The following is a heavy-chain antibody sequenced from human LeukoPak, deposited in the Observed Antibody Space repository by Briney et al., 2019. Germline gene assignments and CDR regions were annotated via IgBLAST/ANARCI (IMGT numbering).Heavy chain of an antibody. CDR1: GFTVSSNY. D-gene: IGHD3-22*01. CDR2: IYSGGST. V-gene: IGHV3-53*01. Sequence: GGSLRLSCAASGFTVSSNYMSWVRQAPGKGLEWVSVIYSGGSTYYADSVKGRFTISGDNSKNTLYLQMNSLRAEDTAVYYCAREGDYYDSSGYYYGAYWGQGTLVTVSS. CDR3: AREGDYYDSSGYYYGAY. J-gene: IGHJ4*02.